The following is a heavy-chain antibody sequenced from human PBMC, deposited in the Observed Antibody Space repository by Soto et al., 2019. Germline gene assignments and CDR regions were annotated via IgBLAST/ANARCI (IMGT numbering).Heavy chain of an antibody. CDR1: GFTFSSYA. J-gene: IGHJ4*02. V-gene: IGHV3-23*01. Sequence: PGGSLRLSCAASGFTFSSYAMSWVRQAPGKGLEWVSAISGSGGSTYYADSVKGRFTISGDNSKNTLYLQMNSLRAEDTAVYYCAKEEFMTTVKTNIDYWGQGTLVTVSS. CDR2: ISGSGGST. CDR3: AKEEFMTTVKTNIDY. D-gene: IGHD4-17*01.